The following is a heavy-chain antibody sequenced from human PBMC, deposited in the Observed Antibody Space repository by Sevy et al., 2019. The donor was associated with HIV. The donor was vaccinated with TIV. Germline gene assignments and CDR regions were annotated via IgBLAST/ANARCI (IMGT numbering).Heavy chain of an antibody. D-gene: IGHD3-10*01. CDR2: INSDGSST. Sequence: GGSLRLSCAVSGFTFSRYWMHWVRQAPGKGLVWVSRINSDGSSTNYADSVKGRFTISRDNAKNTLYLQMNSLRAEDTAVYYCTSAPNYYGSGSYFDYSGQGTLVTVSS. CDR3: TSAPNYYGSGSYFDY. J-gene: IGHJ4*02. CDR1: GFTFSRYW. V-gene: IGHV3-74*01.